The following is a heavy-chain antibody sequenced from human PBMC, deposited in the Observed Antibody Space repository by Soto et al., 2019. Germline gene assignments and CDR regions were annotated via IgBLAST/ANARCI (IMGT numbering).Heavy chain of an antibody. CDR2: IYYSGST. CDR1: GGSISSYY. V-gene: IGHV4-59*01. Sequence: PSETLSLTCTVSGGSISSYYWSWIRQPPGKGLEWIGYIYYSGSTNYNPSLKSRVTISVDTSKNQFSLKLSSVTAADTAVYYCARGKVRYYFDYWGQGTLVTV. CDR3: ARGKVRYYFDY. J-gene: IGHJ4*02.